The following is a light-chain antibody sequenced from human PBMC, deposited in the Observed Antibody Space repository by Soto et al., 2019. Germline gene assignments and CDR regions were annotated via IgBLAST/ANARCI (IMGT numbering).Light chain of an antibody. Sequence: QSALTQPPSASGSPGQSVTISCTGTSSDVGGYNYVSWYQHHPGKAPKLLIYDVNVRPSGVPDRFSGSKSGNTASLTVAGLQGEDEADYFCSSYAGSDTPWVFGTATKLTVL. CDR1: SSDVGGYNY. CDR2: DVN. V-gene: IGLV2-8*01. J-gene: IGLJ1*01. CDR3: SSYAGSDTPWV.